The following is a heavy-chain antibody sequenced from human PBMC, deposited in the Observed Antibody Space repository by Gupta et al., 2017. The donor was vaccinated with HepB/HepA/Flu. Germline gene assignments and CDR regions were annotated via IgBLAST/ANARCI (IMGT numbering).Heavy chain of an antibody. Sequence: EVQLVASGGGLVQPGGSLRLSCAASGFTVSSNYMSCVRQAPGKGLEWVSVIYSGGVTYYADSVKGRFTISRDTSKNTLYLQMNSLRAEDTSVYFCARANVDYFYGMDVWGQGTTVTVSS. CDR3: ARANVDYFYGMDV. D-gene: IGHD4/OR15-4a*01. J-gene: IGHJ6*02. V-gene: IGHV3-66*01. CDR2: IYSGGVT. CDR1: GFTVSSNY.